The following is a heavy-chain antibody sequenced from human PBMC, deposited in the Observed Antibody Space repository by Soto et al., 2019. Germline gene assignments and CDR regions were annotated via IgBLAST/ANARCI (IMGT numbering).Heavy chain of an antibody. Sequence: EVHLVQSGAEVKEPGESLKISCKGSGYSFTSYWIAWVRQMPGKGLEWMGNIYPRDSDIIYSPSFQGQVTISADNSISTAFLQWSSLKASDTAMYYCARSPYMGYQLLLGWFDPWGQGTLVTVSS. CDR1: GYSFTSYW. J-gene: IGHJ5*02. D-gene: IGHD2-2*01. V-gene: IGHV5-51*01. CDR3: ARSPYMGYQLLLGWFDP. CDR2: IYPRDSDI.